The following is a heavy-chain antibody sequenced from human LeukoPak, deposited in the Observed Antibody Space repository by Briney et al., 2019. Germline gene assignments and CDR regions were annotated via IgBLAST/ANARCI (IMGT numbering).Heavy chain of an antibody. Sequence: SETLSLTCTVSGGSISSSSYYWGWIRQPPGKGLEWIGSIYYSGSTYYNPSLKSRVTISVDTSKNQFSLKLSSVTAADTAVYYCARYWRQQLGVRRSYYYYYMDVWGKGTTVTVSS. V-gene: IGHV4-39*07. CDR2: IYYSGST. CDR3: ARYWRQQLGVRRSYYYYYMDV. D-gene: IGHD6-13*01. J-gene: IGHJ6*03. CDR1: GGSISSSSYY.